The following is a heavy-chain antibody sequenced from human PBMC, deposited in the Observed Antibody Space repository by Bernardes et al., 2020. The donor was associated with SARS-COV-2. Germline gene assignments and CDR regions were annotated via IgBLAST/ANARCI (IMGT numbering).Heavy chain of an antibody. V-gene: IGHV3-21*01. CDR3: ARADKWELPFDY. CDR1: GFTFSSYM. J-gene: IGHJ4*02. CDR2: ISSSNKYM. Sequence: GGSLRLSCAASGFTFSSYMMNWVRQAPGKGLEWVSSISSSNKYMYYADSVRGRFTISRDNAKTSLYLQMNSLRAEDTAGYYCARADKWELPFDYWGQGALVTVSS. D-gene: IGHD1-26*01.